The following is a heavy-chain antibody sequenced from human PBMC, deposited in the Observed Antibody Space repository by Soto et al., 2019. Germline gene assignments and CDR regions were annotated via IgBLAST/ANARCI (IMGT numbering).Heavy chain of an antibody. J-gene: IGHJ5*02. Sequence: PSETLSLIXTVPVGSISGDYWSWIPQTPGKGLEWIEYIYYSGSTNYNPTLKSPVTISVDTSKNQFSLKLSSVTAADTAVYYCARVPPLNWFDPWGQGTLVTVS. CDR1: VGSISGDY. CDR3: ARVPPLNWFDP. CDR2: IYYSGST. V-gene: IGHV4-59*01.